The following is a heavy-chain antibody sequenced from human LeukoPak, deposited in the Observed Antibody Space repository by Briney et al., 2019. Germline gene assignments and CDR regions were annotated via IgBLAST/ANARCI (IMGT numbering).Heavy chain of an antibody. D-gene: IGHD2-8*01. Sequence: GGSLRLSCAASGFTFTSYALSWVRQAPGKGLEWFSVISGSGANTRYTDPVKGRFTISRDNSKNTLYLQMNSLRAEDTAVYYCTSLSDAIESRGTRNYWGQGTLVTVSS. J-gene: IGHJ4*02. CDR3: TSLSDAIESRGTRNY. CDR2: ISGSGANT. V-gene: IGHV3-23*01. CDR1: GFTFTSYA.